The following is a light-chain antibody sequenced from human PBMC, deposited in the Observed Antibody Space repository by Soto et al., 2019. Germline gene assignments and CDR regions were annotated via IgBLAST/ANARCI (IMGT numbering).Light chain of an antibody. CDR2: HAS. CDR3: QQYYGLPPLT. V-gene: IGKV1-33*01. Sequence: DIQMTQSPSSLSASVGDRVTITCQASQDIAIYLAWYQQKPGEAPKLLIYHASKLAKGVTSRCSGSRSGTDFSFIITSLQREDLATYYCQQYYGLPPLTFGQGTRLEI. CDR1: QDIAIY. J-gene: IGKJ5*01.